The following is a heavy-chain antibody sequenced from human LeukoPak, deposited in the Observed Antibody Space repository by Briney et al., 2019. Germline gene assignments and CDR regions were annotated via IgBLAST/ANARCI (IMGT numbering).Heavy chain of an antibody. V-gene: IGHV3-7*01. CDR3: ARAGGTSWADY. D-gene: IGHD6-13*01. Sequence: GGSLRLSCEASGFTFRDYWMTWVRQAPGKGLEWVANVKQDGTEKFYVDSEKGRFTISRDNGKNSLYLQMNSLRVEDTAIDYCARAGGTSWADYWGQGTLVTVSS. J-gene: IGHJ4*02. CDR2: VKQDGTEK. CDR1: GFTFRDYW.